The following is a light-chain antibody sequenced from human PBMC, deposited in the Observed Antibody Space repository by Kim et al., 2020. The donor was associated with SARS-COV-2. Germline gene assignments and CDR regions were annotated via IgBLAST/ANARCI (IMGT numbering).Light chain of an antibody. CDR1: QGISSY. J-gene: IGKJ1*01. CDR2: A. CDR3: QQYYSFPWT. Sequence: AIWMTQSPSLLSASTGDRVTISCRMSQGISSYLAWYQQKPGKAPELLIYAASRFSGSGSGTDFTLTISCLQSEDFATYYCQQYYSFPWTFGQGTKVDIK. V-gene: IGKV1D-8*02.